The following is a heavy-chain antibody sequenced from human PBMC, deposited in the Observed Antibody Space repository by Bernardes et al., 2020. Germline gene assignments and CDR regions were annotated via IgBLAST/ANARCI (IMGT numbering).Heavy chain of an antibody. CDR1: GYTFTGYY. CDR3: ARTEYDYIKLDY. CDR2: INPNSGGT. V-gene: IGHV1-2*06. D-gene: IGHD3-16*01. Sequence: ASVKVSCKASGYTFTGYYMHWVRQAPGQGLEWMGRINPNSGGTNYAQKFQGRVTMTRDTSISTAYMELSRLRSDDTAVYYCARTEYDYIKLDYWGQGTLVTVSS. J-gene: IGHJ4*02.